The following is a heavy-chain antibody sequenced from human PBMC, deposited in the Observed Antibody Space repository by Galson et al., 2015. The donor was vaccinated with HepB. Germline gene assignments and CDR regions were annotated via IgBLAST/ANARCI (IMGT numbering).Heavy chain of an antibody. CDR1: GGTFSSYT. V-gene: IGHV1-69*02. CDR2: IIPILGIA. D-gene: IGHD3-22*01. J-gene: IGHJ3*02. Sequence: SVKVSCKASGGTFSSYTISWVRQAPGQGLEWMGRIIPILGIANYAQKFQGRVTITADKSTSTAYMELSRLRSEDTAVYYCARPGYYDSSGYYPIDAFDIWLQWTMVALS. CDR3: ARPGYYDSSGYYPIDAFDI.